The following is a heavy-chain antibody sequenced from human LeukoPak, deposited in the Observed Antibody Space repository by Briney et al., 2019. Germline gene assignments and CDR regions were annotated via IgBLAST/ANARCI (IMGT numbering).Heavy chain of an antibody. CDR1: GFTFDDYA. Sequence: PGGSLRLSCAASGFTFDDYAMHWARQAPGKGLEWVSGISWNSGSIGYADSVKGRFTISRDNAKNSLYLQMNSLRAEDTALYYCAKDMAADYYGSAQDYWGQGTLVTVSS. V-gene: IGHV3-9*01. CDR3: AKDMAADYYGSAQDY. D-gene: IGHD3-10*01. CDR2: ISWNSGSI. J-gene: IGHJ4*02.